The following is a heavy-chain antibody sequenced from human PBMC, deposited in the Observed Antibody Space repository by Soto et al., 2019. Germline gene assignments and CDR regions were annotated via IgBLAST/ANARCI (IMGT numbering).Heavy chain of an antibody. CDR2: ISYDGSNK. V-gene: IGHV3-30-3*01. CDR1: GFTFSSYA. J-gene: IGHJ4*02. D-gene: IGHD5-18*01. Sequence: QVQLVESGGGVLQPGRSLRLSCAASGFTFSSYALHWVRQAPGKGLEWVAVISYDGSNKYYADSVKGRFTISRDNSKNTLDLQRNSRIAEDTAVYYCATDTDMVSYWGQGTLVTVTS. CDR3: ATDTDMVSY.